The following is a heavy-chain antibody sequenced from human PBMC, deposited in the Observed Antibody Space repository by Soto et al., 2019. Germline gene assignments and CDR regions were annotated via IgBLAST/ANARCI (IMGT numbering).Heavy chain of an antibody. CDR3: AKVFYYYDSSGYYYFDY. V-gene: IGHV3-23*01. Sequence: PGGSLRLSCAASGFTFSSYAVSWVRQAPGKGPEWISSISCSGSTIYYADSVKGRFTISRDNSKNTLYLQMSSLRAEDTAVYYCAKVFYYYDSSGYYYFDYWGQGTLVTSPQ. J-gene: IGHJ4*02. CDR2: ISCSGSTI. CDR1: GFTFSSYA. D-gene: IGHD3-22*01.